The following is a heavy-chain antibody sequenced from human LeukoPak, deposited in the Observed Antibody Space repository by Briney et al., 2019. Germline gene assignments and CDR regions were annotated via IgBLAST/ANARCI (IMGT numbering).Heavy chain of an antibody. Sequence: GGSLRLSCAASGFTVSSNYMSWVRQAPGKGLEWVSSISGSGGSTYYADSVKGRFTISRDNSKNTLYLQMNSLRAEDTAVYYCAKDHSGWYDKWFDPWGQGTLVTVSS. CDR3: AKDHSGWYDKWFDP. J-gene: IGHJ5*02. V-gene: IGHV3-23*01. CDR2: ISGSGGST. D-gene: IGHD6-19*01. CDR1: GFTVSSNY.